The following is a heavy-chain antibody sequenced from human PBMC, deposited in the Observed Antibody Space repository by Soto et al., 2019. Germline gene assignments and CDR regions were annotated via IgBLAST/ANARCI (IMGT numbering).Heavy chain of an antibody. CDR3: ARRSSTYYEY. Sequence: EVQLVPSGAEVKKPGESLKISCKGSGYTFSSYGIGWVRQMPGKGLEWMGIISPGDSETRYSPSFQGQVTISADKSISTAYLQWSSLKASHTAMYYCARRSSTYYEYWGQGTLVTVSS. D-gene: IGHD3-22*01. CDR2: ISPGDSET. J-gene: IGHJ4*02. V-gene: IGHV5-51*01. CDR1: GYTFSSYG.